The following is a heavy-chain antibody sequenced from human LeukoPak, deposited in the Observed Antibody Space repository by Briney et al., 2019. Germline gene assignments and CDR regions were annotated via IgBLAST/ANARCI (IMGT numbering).Heavy chain of an antibody. CDR3: ARAYSSGWYFDY. J-gene: IGHJ4*02. CDR1: GFTFSSYA. CDR2: ISYDGSNK. Sequence: GGSLRLSCAASGFTFSSYAMHWVRQAPGKGLEWVAVISYDGSNKYYADSVKGRFTISRDNSKNTLYLQMNSLRAEDTAVYYCARAYSSGWYFDYWGQGTLVTVSS. D-gene: IGHD6-19*01. V-gene: IGHV3-30-3*01.